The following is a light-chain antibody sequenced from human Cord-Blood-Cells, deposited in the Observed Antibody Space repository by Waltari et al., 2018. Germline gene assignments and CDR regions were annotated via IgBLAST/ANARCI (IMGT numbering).Light chain of an antibody. V-gene: IGKV3-20*01. Sequence: DTVLTQSPGTLSLSPGERATLSCRASQSVSSSYLAWYQQKPGQAPRLLIYGASSRATGIPDRFSGSGSGTDFTLTISRLEPEDFAVYYCQQYGSSPGTFGGGTKVEIK. J-gene: IGKJ4*01. CDR2: GAS. CDR1: QSVSSSY. CDR3: QQYGSSPGT.